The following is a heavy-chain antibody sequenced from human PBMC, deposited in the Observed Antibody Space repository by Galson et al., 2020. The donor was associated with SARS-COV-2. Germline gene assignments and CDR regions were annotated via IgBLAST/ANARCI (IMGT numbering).Heavy chain of an antibody. CDR1: GFTFTTYA. V-gene: IGHV3-23*01. Sequence: TGGSLRLYCAASGFTFTTYAMSWVRQAPGKGLEWVATISGSGATTYYADSAKGRFTISKDNSKNTLNLQINSLRLEDTAVYYCAKSSERVSITVYVVSFPEHFDYWGPGTLVTVSS. D-gene: IGHD3-22*01. J-gene: IGHJ4*02. CDR3: AKSSERVSITVYVVSFPEHFDY. CDR2: ISGSGATT.